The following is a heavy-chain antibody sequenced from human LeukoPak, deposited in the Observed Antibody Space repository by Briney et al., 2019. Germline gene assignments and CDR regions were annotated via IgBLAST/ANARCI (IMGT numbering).Heavy chain of an antibody. CDR3: ARLRYYYDSSGYSDYFDY. CDR2: TYYSGAT. Sequence: SETLSLTCTVSGGSISTYYWNWIRQPPGKGLEWIGYTYYSGATNYNPSLKSRVTISVDTSKNQFSLKLSSVTAADTAVYYCARLRYYYDSSGYSDYFDYWGQGTLVTVSS. J-gene: IGHJ4*02. D-gene: IGHD3-22*01. CDR1: GGSISTYY. V-gene: IGHV4-59*08.